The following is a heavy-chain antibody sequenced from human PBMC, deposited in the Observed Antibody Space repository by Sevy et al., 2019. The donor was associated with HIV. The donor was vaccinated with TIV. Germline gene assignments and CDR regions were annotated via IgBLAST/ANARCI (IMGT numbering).Heavy chain of an antibody. CDR2: IYHSGST. V-gene: IGHV4-38-2*02. D-gene: IGHD2-15*01. J-gene: IGHJ6*02. CDR3: ARDGDRVVAARYYYGMDV. CDR1: GYSISSGYY. Sequence: GSLRLSCTVSGYSISSGYYWGWIRQPPGKGLEWIGSIYHSGSTYYNPSLKSRVTISVDTSKNQFSLKLSSVTAADTAVYYCARDGDRVVAARYYYGMDVWGQRTTVTVSS.